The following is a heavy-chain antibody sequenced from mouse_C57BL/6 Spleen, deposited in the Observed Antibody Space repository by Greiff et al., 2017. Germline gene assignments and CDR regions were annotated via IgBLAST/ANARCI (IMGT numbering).Heavy chain of an antibody. D-gene: IGHD1-1*01. CDR3: ANPTTVVAPCAMDY. Sequence: VQLQQSGPGLVQPSQSLSISCTVSGFSLTSYGVHWVRQSPGKGLEWLGVIWRGGSTDYNAAFMSRLSITKDNSKSQVFFKMNSLQADDTAIYYCANPTTVVAPCAMDYWGQGTSVTVSS. CDR2: IWRGGST. CDR1: GFSLTSYG. V-gene: IGHV2-5*01. J-gene: IGHJ4*01.